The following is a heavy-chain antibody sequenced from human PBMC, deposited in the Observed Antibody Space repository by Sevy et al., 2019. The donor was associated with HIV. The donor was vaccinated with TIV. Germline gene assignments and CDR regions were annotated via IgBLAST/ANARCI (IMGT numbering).Heavy chain of an antibody. CDR2: ISAYNGNT. V-gene: IGHV1-18*01. J-gene: IGHJ6*02. D-gene: IGHD2-21*02. CDR1: GYTFTSYG. CDR3: ARDAAYCGGDCYGNGMDV. Sequence: ASVKVSCKASGYTFTSYGISWVRQAPGQGLEWMGWISAYNGNTNCAQKLQGRVTMTTDTSTSTAYMELRSLRSDDTAVYYCARDAAYCGGDCYGNGMDVWGQGTTVTVSS.